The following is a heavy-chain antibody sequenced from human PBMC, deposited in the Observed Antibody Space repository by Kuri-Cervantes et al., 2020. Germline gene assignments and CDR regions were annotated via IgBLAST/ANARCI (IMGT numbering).Heavy chain of an antibody. CDR3: SLRWKFVFVPFFDF. D-gene: IGHD4-23*01. Sequence: GGSLRLSCAAFGFIFRSYDMHWVRQATGKGLEYVSAIDTAGDRYYPGSVKGRVTISRENAKNALYLQMNSLRAGDTAVYYCSLRWKFVFVPFFDFWGQGTLVTVSS. J-gene: IGHJ4*02. CDR2: IDTAGDR. V-gene: IGHV3-13*01. CDR1: GFIFRSYD.